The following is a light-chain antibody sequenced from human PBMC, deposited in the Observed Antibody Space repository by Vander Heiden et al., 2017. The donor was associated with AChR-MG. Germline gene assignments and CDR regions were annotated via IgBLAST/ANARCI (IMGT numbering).Light chain of an antibody. CDR1: QSVSSSY. V-gene: IGKV3-20*01. J-gene: IGKJ2*01. Sequence: VLTQSPATLSLSPGESATLSCRASQSVSSSYLAWYQQKPGQAPRLLIYGASSRDTGIPDRFSGSGSGTDFTLTISRLEPEDFAVYYCQQYGSSPYTFGQGTKLEIK. CDR2: GAS. CDR3: QQYGSSPYT.